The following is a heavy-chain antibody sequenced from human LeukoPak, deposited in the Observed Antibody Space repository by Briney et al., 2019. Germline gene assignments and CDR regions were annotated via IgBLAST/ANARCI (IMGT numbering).Heavy chain of an antibody. CDR3: AKDLTTLFLASDV. J-gene: IGHJ3*01. CDR1: GFTFSAYG. Sequence: SGGSLRLSCVASGFTFSAYGMQWVRQAPGKGLEWVAVISNDGDNKYYSNSVKGRFTISRDSSKNTLYLQMNSLRPEDTVVYSCAKDLTTLFLASDVWGLGTMVTVSS. CDR2: ISNDGDNK. D-gene: IGHD4-11*01. V-gene: IGHV3-30*18.